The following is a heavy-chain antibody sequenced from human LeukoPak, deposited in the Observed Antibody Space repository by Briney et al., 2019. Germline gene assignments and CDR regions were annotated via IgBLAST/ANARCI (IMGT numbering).Heavy chain of an antibody. CDR1: GYGFTSYW. V-gene: IGHV5-51*01. J-gene: IGHJ2*01. CDR3: ARRKSGSSYFDV. Sequence: GESLKISCKGSGYGFTSYWIGWVRQMPGKGLEWMAIISPGDSDTRSSPSFQGQVTISADKSITTAYLQWTSLKASDTAMYYCARRKSGSSYFDVWGRGTLVTVSS. CDR2: ISPGDSDT. D-gene: IGHD1-26*01.